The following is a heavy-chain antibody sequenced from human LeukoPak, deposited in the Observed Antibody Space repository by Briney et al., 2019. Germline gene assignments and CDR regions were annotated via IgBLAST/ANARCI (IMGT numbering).Heavy chain of an antibody. Sequence: GGSVRLSCEASGYTFSDYYMNWTRQAPGQGLEWMSYISSNGSTIYYTDSVKGRFTMSRENAKNSLYLEMNSLRAEDTAVYYCARESGIVAREFEHWGQGVLVTASS. J-gene: IGHJ4*02. CDR3: ARESGIVAREFEH. D-gene: IGHD6-6*01. CDR2: ISSNGSTI. CDR1: GYTFSDYY. V-gene: IGHV3-11*01.